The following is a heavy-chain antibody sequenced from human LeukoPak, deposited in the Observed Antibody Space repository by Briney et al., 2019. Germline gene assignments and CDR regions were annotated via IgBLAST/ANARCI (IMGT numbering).Heavy chain of an antibody. CDR1: GFTFSSYA. J-gene: IGHJ6*02. CDR3: AKSFTGYYGMDV. Sequence: QPGGSLRLSCAASGFTFSSYAMNWVRQAPGEGLEWVSVISGSGGSTDYADSVKGRFTISRDNSKNTLYLQMNSLRAEDTAIYYCAKSFTGYYGMDVWGQGTTVTVSS. CDR2: ISGSGGST. V-gene: IGHV3-23*01.